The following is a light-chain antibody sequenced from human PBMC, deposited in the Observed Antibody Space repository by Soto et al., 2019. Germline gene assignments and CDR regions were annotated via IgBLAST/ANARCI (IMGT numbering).Light chain of an antibody. CDR1: QSVSRY. V-gene: IGKV3-11*01. CDR2: DAS. CDR3: QQYGSSLIT. J-gene: IGKJ5*01. Sequence: EIVLTQSPTTLALYPGERATLSFRASQSVSRYLAWYQQKPGQAPRILIYDASNRATGIPARVSGSGSGTEFTLTISSLEPEDFEVYYCQQYGSSLITFGQGTRLEIK.